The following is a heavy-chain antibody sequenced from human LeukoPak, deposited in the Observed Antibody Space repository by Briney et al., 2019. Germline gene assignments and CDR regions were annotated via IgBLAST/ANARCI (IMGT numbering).Heavy chain of an antibody. V-gene: IGHV4-34*01. CDR3: ARGGRVVVPAAIKQQFDY. CDR2: INHSGST. D-gene: IGHD2-2*02. Sequence: SETLSLTCAVYGGSFSGYYWSWIRQPPGKRLEWIGEINHSGSTNYNPSLKSRVTISVDTSKNQFSLKLSSVTAADTAVYYCARGGRVVVPAAIKQQFDYWGQGTLVTVSS. J-gene: IGHJ4*02. CDR1: GGSFSGYY.